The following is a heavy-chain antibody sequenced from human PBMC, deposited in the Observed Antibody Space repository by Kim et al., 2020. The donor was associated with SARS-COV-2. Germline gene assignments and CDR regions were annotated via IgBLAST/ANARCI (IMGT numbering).Heavy chain of an antibody. CDR1: GFTFSSYD. CDR3: SRGLSRAVAGLLSLYYFD. Sequence: GGSLRLSCAASGFTFSSYDMHWVRQATGKGLEWVSAIGTAGDTYYPASVKGRFTISTENAKNSLHLQMNSLRAGDTAVYYCSRGLSRAVAGLLSLYYFD. CDR2: IGTAGDT. J-gene: IGHJ4*01. D-gene: IGHD6-19*01. V-gene: IGHV3-13*04.